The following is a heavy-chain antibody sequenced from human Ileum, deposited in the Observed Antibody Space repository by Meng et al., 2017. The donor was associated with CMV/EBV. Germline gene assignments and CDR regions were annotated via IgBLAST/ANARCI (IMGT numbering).Heavy chain of an antibody. D-gene: IGHD3-3*01. CDR1: GFTLSSYW. J-gene: IGHJ1*01. CDR2: ISKTSNYK. V-gene: IGHV3-21*06. Sequence: GESLKISCAASGFTLSSYWMHWVRQAPGKGLEWVSSISKTSNYKYYADALKGRFTVSRDNAANSLFLQMNSLRAEDTAVYYCARDGTIFGVWGQGMRVTGSS. CDR3: ARDGTIFGV.